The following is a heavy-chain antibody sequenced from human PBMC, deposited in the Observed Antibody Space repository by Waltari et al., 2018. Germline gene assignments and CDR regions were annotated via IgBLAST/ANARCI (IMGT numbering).Heavy chain of an antibody. J-gene: IGHJ4*02. Sequence: QVQLVQSGAEVTKPGASVKVSCKASGYTFTSYGIRWVREAPGQGLEWMGWISAYNCNTHYAQKLQGRVTMTTDTSTSTAYMELRSLRSDDTAVYYCARGPSTIAVAGPNDYWGQGTLVTVSS. CDR1: GYTFTSYG. V-gene: IGHV1-18*01. CDR3: ARGPSTIAVAGPNDY. D-gene: IGHD6-19*01. CDR2: ISAYNCNT.